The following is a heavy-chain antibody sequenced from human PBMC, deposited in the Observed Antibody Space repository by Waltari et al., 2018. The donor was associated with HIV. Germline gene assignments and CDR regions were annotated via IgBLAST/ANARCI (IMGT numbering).Heavy chain of an antibody. J-gene: IGHJ4*02. V-gene: IGHV3-30*03. CDR3: VRDPLAYYDFWSAYYFGDD. CDR2: ISFDESNQ. CDR1: GFTFRTYG. Sequence: QVQLVASGGGVVRPGRYLRLSCGASGFTFRTYGWAWVRRAPDKGLEWVAFISFDESNQYYGDSVKGRFTISRDDSKNTLFLQMNSLSPEDTAMYYCVRDPLAYYDFWSAYYFGDDWGQGTLVTVSS. D-gene: IGHD3-3*01.